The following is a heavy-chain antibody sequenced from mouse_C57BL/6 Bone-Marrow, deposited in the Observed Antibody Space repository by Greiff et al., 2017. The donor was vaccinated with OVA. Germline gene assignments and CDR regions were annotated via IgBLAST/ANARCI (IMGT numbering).Heavy chain of an antibody. J-gene: IGHJ3*01. D-gene: IGHD2-5*01. Sequence: EVKLQESGPVLVKPGASVKMSCKASGYTFTDYYMNWVKQSHGKSLEWIGVINPYNGGTSYNQKFKGKATLTVEKSSSTAYMELNSLTSEDSAVYYCASLYYSNSWFAYWGQGTLVTVSA. CDR2: INPYNGGT. V-gene: IGHV1-19*01. CDR3: ASLYYSNSWFAY. CDR1: GYTFTDYY.